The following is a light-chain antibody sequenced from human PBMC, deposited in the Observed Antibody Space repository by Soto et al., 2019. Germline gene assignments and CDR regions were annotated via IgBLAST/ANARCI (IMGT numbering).Light chain of an antibody. V-gene: IGKV3-15*01. Sequence: EIVMTQSPATLSVSPGERATLSCRASQSVNNNLAWYQQRPGQAPRLLIYGASTRATGISARFSGSGSGTEFTLTISSLQSEDFALYFCQQYYKWPLWTVGQGTKVDIK. J-gene: IGKJ1*01. CDR1: QSVNNN. CDR2: GAS. CDR3: QQYYKWPLWT.